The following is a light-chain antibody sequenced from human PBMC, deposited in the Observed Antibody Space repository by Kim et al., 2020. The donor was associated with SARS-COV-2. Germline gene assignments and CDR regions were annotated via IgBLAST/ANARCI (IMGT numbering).Light chain of an antibody. CDR2: AAS. V-gene: IGKV1-27*01. CDR1: QGITNS. J-gene: IGKJ4*01. Sequence: EDRVTIAGRASQGITNSLAWYQQKPAKVPMLLIYAASALQSGVPSRFSGRGSATDFTLTISNLQPEDVATNYCQKYNSVPLTFGGGTKVDIK. CDR3: QKYNSVPLT.